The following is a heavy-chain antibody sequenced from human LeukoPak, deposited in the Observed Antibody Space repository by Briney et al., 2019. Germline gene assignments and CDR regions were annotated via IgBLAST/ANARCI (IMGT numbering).Heavy chain of an antibody. Sequence: ASVKVSCKASGGTFSSYSIAWVRQAPGQGLEWVGRIIPSLAIPNYAKTFQGRVTITADTSTSTAYMELRSLRSDDTAVYYCARVFIAGMDVWGQGTTVTVSS. CDR1: GGTFSSYS. V-gene: IGHV1-69*04. D-gene: IGHD6-13*01. J-gene: IGHJ6*02. CDR3: ARVFIAGMDV. CDR2: IIPSLAIP.